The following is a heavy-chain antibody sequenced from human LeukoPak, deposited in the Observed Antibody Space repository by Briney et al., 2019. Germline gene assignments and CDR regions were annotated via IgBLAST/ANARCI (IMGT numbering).Heavy chain of an antibody. Sequence: GGSLRLSCAASGFIFSNYAMDWVRQAPGKGLEWVSTISDSGGSTYNADSVKGRFTISRDNSKDTLYLQMNSLRAEDTAVYYCAKRYRSSWSSFDYWGQGTLVTVSS. V-gene: IGHV3-23*01. CDR2: ISDSGGST. CDR3: AKRYRSSWSSFDY. CDR1: GFIFSNYA. J-gene: IGHJ4*02. D-gene: IGHD6-13*01.